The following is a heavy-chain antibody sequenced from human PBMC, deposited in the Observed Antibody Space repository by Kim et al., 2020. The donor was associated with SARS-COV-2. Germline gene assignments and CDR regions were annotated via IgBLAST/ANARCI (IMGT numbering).Heavy chain of an antibody. Sequence: ASVKVSCKASGYTFTSYGISWVRQAPGQGLEWMGWISAYNGNTNYAQKLQGRVTMTTDTSTSTAYMELRSLRSDDTAVYYCARDFVVGCSGGSCYSGVWGQETLVTVSS. V-gene: IGHV1-18*01. CDR1: GYTFTSYG. CDR3: ARDFVVGCSGGSCYSGV. D-gene: IGHD2-15*01. J-gene: IGHJ4*02. CDR2: ISAYNGNT.